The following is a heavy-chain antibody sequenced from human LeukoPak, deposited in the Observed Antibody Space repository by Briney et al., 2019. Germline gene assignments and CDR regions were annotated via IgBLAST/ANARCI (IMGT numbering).Heavy chain of an antibody. V-gene: IGHV3-30-3*01. CDR2: ISYDGSNK. D-gene: IGHD2-15*01. CDR3: PRDRRYCSGGSCSYYYSGMDV. Sequence: GRSLRLSCAASGFSFSSYAMHWVRQAPGKGLEWVAVISYDGSNKYYADSVKGRFTISRDNSKNTLYLQMNSLRAEDTAVYYCPRDRRYCSGGSCSYYYSGMDVWGQGTTVTVSS. J-gene: IGHJ6*02. CDR1: GFSFSSYA.